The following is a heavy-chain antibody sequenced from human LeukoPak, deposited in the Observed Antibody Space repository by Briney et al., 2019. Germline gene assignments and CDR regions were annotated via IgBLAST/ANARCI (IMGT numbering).Heavy chain of an antibody. V-gene: IGHV3-74*01. J-gene: IGHJ4*02. Sequence: GSLRLSCAASGFTFSSYWMHWVRQAPGEGLVWVSRINEHGSITDYADSVKDRFTISRDNAKNTLYLHMNSLRAEDTAMYYCARDVGGAGSHWGQGTLVTVSS. CDR1: GFTFSSYW. CDR2: INEHGSIT. D-gene: IGHD3-10*01. CDR3: ARDVGGAGSH.